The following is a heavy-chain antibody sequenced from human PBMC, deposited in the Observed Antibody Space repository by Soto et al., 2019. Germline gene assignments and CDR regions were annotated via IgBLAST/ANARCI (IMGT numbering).Heavy chain of an antibody. Sequence: QVQLQQSGPRLVKPSETLSLTCTVSSGPDRSHNWGWIRQPPGRGLEWIGYVYYTGDTAYNPSLRSRVSISAATSTNDISRTLSSVTAADTAVYYCVRQGIDYLHGLVDVWGQGTTVSVSS. CDR2: VYYTGDT. V-gene: IGHV4-59*08. D-gene: IGHD4-17*01. CDR3: VRQGIDYLHGLVDV. CDR1: SGPDRSHN. J-gene: IGHJ6*02.